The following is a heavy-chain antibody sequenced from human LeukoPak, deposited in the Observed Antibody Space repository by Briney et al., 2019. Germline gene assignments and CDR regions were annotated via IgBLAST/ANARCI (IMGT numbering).Heavy chain of an antibody. CDR1: GGSFSGYY. Sequence: SETLSLTCAVYGGSFSGYYWSWIRQPPGKGLEWTGEINHSGSTNYNPSLKSRVTISVDTSKNQFSLKLSSVTAADTAVYYCARAVDGYNSLDYWGQGTLVTVSS. J-gene: IGHJ4*02. V-gene: IGHV4-34*01. D-gene: IGHD5-24*01. CDR2: INHSGST. CDR3: ARAVDGYNSLDY.